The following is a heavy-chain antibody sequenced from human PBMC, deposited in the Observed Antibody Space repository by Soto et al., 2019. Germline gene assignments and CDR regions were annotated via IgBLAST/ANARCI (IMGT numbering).Heavy chain of an antibody. V-gene: IGHV3-9*01. D-gene: IGHD3-16*02. CDR3: ARDRYPLDY. J-gene: IGHJ4*02. CDR2: ISWNSGNI. Sequence: GGSLRLSCAASGFTFHNYAMHWVRQAPGKGLEWVAGISWNSGNIDFGDSVKGRFTISRDNAKNSLYLQMNSLRPEDTAVYYCARDRYPLDYWGQGTLVTVSS. CDR1: GFTFHNYA.